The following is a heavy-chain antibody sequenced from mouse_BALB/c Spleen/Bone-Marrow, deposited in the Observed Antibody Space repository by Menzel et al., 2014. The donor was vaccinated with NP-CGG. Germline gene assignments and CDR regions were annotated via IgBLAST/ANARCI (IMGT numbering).Heavy chain of an antibody. V-gene: IGHV6-6*02. J-gene: IGHJ4*01. CDR3: ARRGRGYAMDY. CDR1: GFTFSNYW. CDR2: IRLKSNNYAT. Sequence: EVKLMESGGGLVQPGGSMKLSCVASGFTFSNYWVNWVRQSPEKGLEWVAEIRLKSNNYATHYAESVKGRFTISRDDSKSSVYLQMNNLGAEDTGIYYCARRGRGYAMDYWGQGTSVTVSS.